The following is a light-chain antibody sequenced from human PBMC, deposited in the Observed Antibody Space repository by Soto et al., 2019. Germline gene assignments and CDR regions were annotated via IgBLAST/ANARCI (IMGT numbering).Light chain of an antibody. V-gene: IGKV3-11*01. CDR1: QIVSTY. Sequence: EIVLTQSPATLSLSPGARATLSCRASQIVSTYLAWYQQKPGQPPRLLIYDASNKATGSPARFSCSGSWTAFSLTISSLVHDEFAVYYCQQRSNWPRGTFGQGTKLEIK. J-gene: IGKJ2*02. CDR3: QQRSNWPRGT. CDR2: DAS.